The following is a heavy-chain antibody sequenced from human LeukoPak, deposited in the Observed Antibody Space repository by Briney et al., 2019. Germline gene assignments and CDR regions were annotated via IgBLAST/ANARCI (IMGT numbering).Heavy chain of an antibody. D-gene: IGHD2-21*01. V-gene: IGHV1-2*02. CDR1: GYSFTDYY. Sequence: ASVKVFCKASGYSFTDYYMHWVRQAPGQGLEWMGWINPNSGGTNSAQKFQGRVTMTRDTSITTVYMEVSWLTSDDTAIYYCARADRLHGGPYLIGPWGQGTLVTVSS. CDR3: ARADRLHGGPYLIGP. J-gene: IGHJ5*02. CDR2: INPNSGGT.